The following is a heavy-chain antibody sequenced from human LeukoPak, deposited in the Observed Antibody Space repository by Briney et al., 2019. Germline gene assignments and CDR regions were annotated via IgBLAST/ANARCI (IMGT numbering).Heavy chain of an antibody. J-gene: IGHJ4*02. CDR1: GDSISSGGYY. CDR2: IYYSGST. V-gene: IGHV4-31*03. Sequence: SETLSLTCTVSGDSISSGGYYWSWIRQHPGKGLELIGYIYYSGSTYYNPSLKSRVTISVDTSKNQFSLKLSSVTAADTAVYYCARGAMGMPTKIPPDYWGQGTLVTVSS. D-gene: IGHD5-12*01. CDR3: ARGAMGMPTKIPPDY.